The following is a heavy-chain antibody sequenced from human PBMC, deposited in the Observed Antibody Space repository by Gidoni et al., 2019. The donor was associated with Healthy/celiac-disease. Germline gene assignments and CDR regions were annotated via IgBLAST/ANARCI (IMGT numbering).Heavy chain of an antibody. D-gene: IGHD6-13*01. Sequence: EVQLVESGGVVVQPGGSLRLSCAASGFTFDDYAMHWVRQEPGKGLEWVSLISWDGGSTYYADSVKGRFTISRDNSKNSLYLQMNSLRAEDTALYYCAKDRTGYSSSWVDYWGQGTLVTVSS. CDR3: AKDRTGYSSSWVDY. CDR1: GFTFDDYA. J-gene: IGHJ4*02. CDR2: ISWDGGST. V-gene: IGHV3-43D*03.